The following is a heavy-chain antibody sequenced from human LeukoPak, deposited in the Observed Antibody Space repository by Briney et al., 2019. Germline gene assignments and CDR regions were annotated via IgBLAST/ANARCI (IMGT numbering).Heavy chain of an antibody. V-gene: IGHV3-7*01. CDR2: IKPDGSEK. CDR3: ARDSGSGGP. CDR1: GFTFSSYA. J-gene: IGHJ5*02. Sequence: GGSLRLSCAASGFTFSSYAMSWVRQAPGKGLEWVAHIKPDGSEKNYVDSVKGRFTLFRDDAKNSVYLQMNSLRVEDTAVYYCARDSGSGGPWGQGTPVTVSS. D-gene: IGHD6-19*01.